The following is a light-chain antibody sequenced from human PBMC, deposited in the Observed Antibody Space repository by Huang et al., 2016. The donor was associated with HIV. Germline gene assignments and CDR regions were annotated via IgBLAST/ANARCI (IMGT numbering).Light chain of an antibody. Sequence: EIVLTQSPATLSLSPGERATLSCRASQSVSSYLAWYQQKPGQAPRLLFYDASTRATGIPARFSGSGSGTDFTLTISSLEPEDFAVYYCQQRSNWPITFGQGTRLEIK. CDR2: DAS. CDR1: QSVSSY. CDR3: QQRSNWPIT. J-gene: IGKJ5*01. V-gene: IGKV3-11*01.